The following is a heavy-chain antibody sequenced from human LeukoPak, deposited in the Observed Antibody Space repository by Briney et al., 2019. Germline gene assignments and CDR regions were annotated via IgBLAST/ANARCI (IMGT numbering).Heavy chain of an antibody. D-gene: IGHD3-16*01. CDR2: ISVSGGGT. Sequence: PGGSLRLSCAASGFTFGSYAMNWVRQAPGKGLEWVSEISVSGGGTYYADSVKGRFTISRDNSKSILYLQMNSLRAEDTAVYYCAKRKDASHFGGVPFSTSDSWGQGTLVTVSS. J-gene: IGHJ4*02. CDR1: GFTFGSYA. V-gene: IGHV3-23*01. CDR3: AKRKDASHFGGVPFSTSDS.